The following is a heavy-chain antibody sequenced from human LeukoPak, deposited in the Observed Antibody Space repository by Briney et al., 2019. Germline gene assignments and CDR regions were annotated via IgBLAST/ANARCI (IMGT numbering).Heavy chain of an antibody. CDR2: ISWNSGSI. J-gene: IGHJ3*02. CDR1: GFTFSSYS. Sequence: GGSLRLSCAASGFTFSSYSMNWVRQAPGKGLEWVSGISWNSGSIGYADSVKGRFTISRDNSKNTLYLQMNSLRAEDTAVYYCARDGGILTGYYFAFDIWGQGTMVTVSS. V-gene: IGHV3-9*01. CDR3: ARDGGILTGYYFAFDI. D-gene: IGHD3-9*01.